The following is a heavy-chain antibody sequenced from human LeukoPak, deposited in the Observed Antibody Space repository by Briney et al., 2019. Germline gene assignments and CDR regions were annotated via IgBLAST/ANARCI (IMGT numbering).Heavy chain of an antibody. D-gene: IGHD3-10*01. CDR3: ARMHYYGSGSYNWFDP. J-gene: IGHJ5*02. Sequence: ASVKVSCKASGYTFTSYDINWVRQATGQGLGWMGWMNPNSGNTGYAQKFQGRVTMTRNTSISTAYMELSSLRSEDTAVYYCARMHYYGSGSYNWFDPWGQGTLVTVSS. CDR2: MNPNSGNT. CDR1: GYTFTSYD. V-gene: IGHV1-8*01.